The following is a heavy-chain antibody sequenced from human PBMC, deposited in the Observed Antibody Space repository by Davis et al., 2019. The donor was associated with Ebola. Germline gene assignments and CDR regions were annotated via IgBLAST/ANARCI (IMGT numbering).Heavy chain of an antibody. D-gene: IGHD2-15*01. V-gene: IGHV1-8*01. CDR1: GYTFTNYD. CDR2: INPNSGGT. J-gene: IGHJ6*04. CDR3: ARDQIVVVVAATSPYYYYGMDV. Sequence: ASVKVSCKASGYTFTNYDINWVRQATGQGLEWMGRINPNSGGTNYAQKFQGRVTMTRDTSTSTVYMELSSLRSEDTAVYYCARDQIVVVVAATSPYYYYGMDVWGKGTTVTVSS.